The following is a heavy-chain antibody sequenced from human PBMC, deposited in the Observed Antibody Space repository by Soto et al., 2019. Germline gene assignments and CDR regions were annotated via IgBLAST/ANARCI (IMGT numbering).Heavy chain of an antibody. CDR1: GYTFTNYD. Sequence: QVQLVQSGAEVRRPGASVKVSCKASGYTFTNYDIIWVRQTTGQGLEWVGRISPQSGDTGYGEKFRGRVTVTRDTSISTVYMELRSLTSEDTGVYFCARGPNVAIVSTGVYWFGPWGQGTLVTVSS. D-gene: IGHD5-12*01. CDR2: ISPQSGDT. J-gene: IGHJ5*02. CDR3: ARGPNVAIVSTGVYWFGP. V-gene: IGHV1-8*01.